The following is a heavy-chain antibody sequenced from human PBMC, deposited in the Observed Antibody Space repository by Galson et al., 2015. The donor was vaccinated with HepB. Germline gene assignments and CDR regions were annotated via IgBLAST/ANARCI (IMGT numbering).Heavy chain of an antibody. J-gene: IGHJ4*02. CDR2: IWYDGSNK. D-gene: IGHD1-26*01. CDR1: GFTFSSYG. CDR3: ARESIVGATRD. V-gene: IGHV3-33*01. Sequence: SLRLSCAASGFTFSSYGMHWVRQAPGTGLEWVAVIWYDGSNKYYADSVKGRFTISRDNSKNTLYLQMNSLRAEDTAVYYCARESIVGATRDWGQGTVGTVSS.